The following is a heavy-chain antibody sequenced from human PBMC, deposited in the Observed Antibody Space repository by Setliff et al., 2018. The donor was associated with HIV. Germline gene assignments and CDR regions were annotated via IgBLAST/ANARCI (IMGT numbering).Heavy chain of an antibody. J-gene: IGHJ4*02. Sequence: ASVKVSCKTSGYIFTNYYTHWVRQATGQGLGWMGWMNPNRGNTGYAQKFQGRVTMTRNTSISTAYMELSSLKSEDTAVYYCARPGNWGDRSMNYWGQGTLVTVSS. CDR2: MNPNRGNT. CDR1: GYIFTNYY. CDR3: ARPGNWGDRSMNY. V-gene: IGHV1-8*02. D-gene: IGHD3-10*01.